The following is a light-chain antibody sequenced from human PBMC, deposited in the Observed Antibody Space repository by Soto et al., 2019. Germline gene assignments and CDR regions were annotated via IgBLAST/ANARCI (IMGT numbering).Light chain of an antibody. Sequence: DIQMTQSPSTLSASVGDRFTMACRASQSITNWLAWYQQKPGKAPKVLIFDASSLESGVPSRFSGSGSATEFTLTISSLQPDDFATYYCQQYSTYPWTFGQGTKVDI. J-gene: IGKJ1*01. CDR1: QSITNW. V-gene: IGKV1-5*01. CDR2: DAS. CDR3: QQYSTYPWT.